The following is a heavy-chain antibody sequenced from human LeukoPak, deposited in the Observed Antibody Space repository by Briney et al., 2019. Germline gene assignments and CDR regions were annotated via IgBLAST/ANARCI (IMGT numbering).Heavy chain of an antibody. V-gene: IGHV1-2*06. D-gene: IGHD1-26*01. J-gene: IGHJ6*02. Sequence: VASVNVSCKASGGTFSSYAISWVRQAPGQGLEWMGRINPNSGGTNYAQKFQGRVTMTRNTSISTAYMELSRLRSDDTAVYYCARDLGAYYYYYGMDVWGQGTTVTVSS. CDR1: GGTFSSYA. CDR3: ARDLGAYYYYYGMDV. CDR2: INPNSGGT.